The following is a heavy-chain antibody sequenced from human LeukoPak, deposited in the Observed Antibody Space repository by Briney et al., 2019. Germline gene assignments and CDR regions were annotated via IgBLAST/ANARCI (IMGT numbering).Heavy chain of an antibody. CDR3: AKIASDYYDSSVAFDI. Sequence: GGSLRLSCAASGFTFSSYSMNWVRQAPGKGLEWVSSISSSSSYIYYADSVKGRFTISRDNAKNSLYLQMNSLRAEDTAVYYCAKIASDYYDSSVAFDIWGQGTMVTVSS. V-gene: IGHV3-21*01. CDR1: GFTFSSYS. CDR2: ISSSSSYI. D-gene: IGHD3-22*01. J-gene: IGHJ3*02.